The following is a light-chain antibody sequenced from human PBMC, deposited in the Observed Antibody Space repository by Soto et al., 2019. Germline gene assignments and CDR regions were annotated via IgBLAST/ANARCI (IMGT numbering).Light chain of an antibody. CDR3: SSFAGNNNLV. CDR1: SSDVGGYNY. J-gene: IGLJ2*01. Sequence: QSALTQPPSASGSPGQSVTISCTGTSSDVGGYNYGSWYQQHPGKAPKLMISEVSKRPSGVPDRCSGSKSGNTASLTVSGLQAEEEADYYCSSFAGNNNLVFGGGTKLPS. CDR2: EVS. V-gene: IGLV2-8*01.